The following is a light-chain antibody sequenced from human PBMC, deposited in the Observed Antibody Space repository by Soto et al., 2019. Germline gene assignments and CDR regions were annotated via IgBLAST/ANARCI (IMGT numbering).Light chain of an antibody. CDR2: DAS. V-gene: IGKV3-20*01. Sequence: EIVLPQSPATLSLSPGARSPLSGRASQSVSSYLAWYQQKPGQPPRLLIYDASNRATGIPARFSGSGSGTDFTLTISRLEPDDFAVYYCQQYGSSPTFGQGTKVDIK. CDR1: QSVSSY. J-gene: IGKJ1*01. CDR3: QQYGSSPT.